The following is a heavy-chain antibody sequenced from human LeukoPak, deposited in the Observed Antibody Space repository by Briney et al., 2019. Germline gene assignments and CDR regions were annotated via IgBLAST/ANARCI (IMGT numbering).Heavy chain of an antibody. CDR1: GYTFTGYY. V-gene: IGHV1-2*02. D-gene: IGHD5-12*01. CDR3: ARLFDIVATISFEEIDY. CDR2: INPNSGGT. J-gene: IGHJ4*02. Sequence: GASVKVSCKASGYTFTGYYMHWVRQAPGQGLEWMGWINPNSGGTNYAQKFQGRVTMTRYTSISTAYMELSRLRSDDTAVYYCARLFDIVATISFEEIDYWGQGTLVTVSS.